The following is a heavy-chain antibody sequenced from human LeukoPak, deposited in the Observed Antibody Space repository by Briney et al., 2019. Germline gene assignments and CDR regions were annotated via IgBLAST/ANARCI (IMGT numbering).Heavy chain of an antibody. Sequence: GGSLRLSCAASGFTFSNYAMSWARQAPGKGLERVSGISGSGDSTYYADSVKGRFTISRDNSKNTLYLQMNSLRAEDTAVYYCAKDEDTXYYDSSGYNYYXXMDVWGKGXTVTXSS. J-gene: IGHJ6*03. CDR2: ISGSGDST. V-gene: IGHV3-23*01. D-gene: IGHD3-22*01. CDR3: AKDEDTXYYDSSGYNYYXXMDV. CDR1: GFTFSNYA.